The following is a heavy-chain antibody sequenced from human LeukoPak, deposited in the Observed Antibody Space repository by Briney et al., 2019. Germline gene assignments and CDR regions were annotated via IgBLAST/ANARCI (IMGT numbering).Heavy chain of an antibody. J-gene: IGHJ4*02. Sequence: SETLSLTCTVSGVSISSYYWSWIRQPPGKGLEWIGYIYYSGSTNYNPSLKSRVTISVDTSKNQFSLKLSSVTAADTAVYYCARQGLGSGWTFDYWGQGTLVTVPS. D-gene: IGHD6-19*01. V-gene: IGHV4-59*08. CDR3: ARQGLGSGWTFDY. CDR1: GVSISSYY. CDR2: IYYSGST.